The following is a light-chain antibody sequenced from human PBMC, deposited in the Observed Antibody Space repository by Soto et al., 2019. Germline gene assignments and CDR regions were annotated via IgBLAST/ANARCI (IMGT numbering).Light chain of an antibody. Sequence: EIVVTQSPGTLSLSPGERATLSCRASQSVGSSYLAWYQQRPGQAPRLLIYGASSRATGIPDRFSGSGSGTDFTLTISRLEPEDFAVYYCQQYVRSPWTFGQGTKVDTK. CDR3: QQYVRSPWT. CDR2: GAS. CDR1: QSVGSSY. V-gene: IGKV3-20*01. J-gene: IGKJ1*01.